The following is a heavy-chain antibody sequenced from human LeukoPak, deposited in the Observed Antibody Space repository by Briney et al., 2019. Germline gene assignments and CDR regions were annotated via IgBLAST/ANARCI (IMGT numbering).Heavy chain of an antibody. D-gene: IGHD4-11*01. V-gene: IGHV4-39*07. J-gene: IGHJ4*02. CDR1: GGSISSSSYY. Sequence: SETLSLTCTVSGGSISSSSYYWGWIRQSPGKGLEWIGNIYYSGSTYYNPSLKRRVTISVDTSKNQFSLKLRSVTAADTAVYYCARDTDSYSNYVIGYWGQGTLVTVSS. CDR2: IYYSGST. CDR3: ARDTDSYSNYVIGY.